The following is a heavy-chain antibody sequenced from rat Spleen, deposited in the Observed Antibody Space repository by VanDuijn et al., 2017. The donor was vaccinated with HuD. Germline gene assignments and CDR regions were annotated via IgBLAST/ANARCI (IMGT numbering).Heavy chain of an antibody. CDR3: TREGNSGYDY. D-gene: IGHD4-3*01. Sequence: EVQLVESGGGLVQPGRSLKLSCAASGFTFSNYGTHWIRQAPTKGLEWVASISNSGGSTYYPDSVKGRFTISRDNAQNTLYLQMNSLRSEDTATYYCTREGNSGYDYWGQGVMVTVSS. V-gene: IGHV5-19*01. CDR1: GFTFSNYG. CDR2: ISNSGGST. J-gene: IGHJ2*01.